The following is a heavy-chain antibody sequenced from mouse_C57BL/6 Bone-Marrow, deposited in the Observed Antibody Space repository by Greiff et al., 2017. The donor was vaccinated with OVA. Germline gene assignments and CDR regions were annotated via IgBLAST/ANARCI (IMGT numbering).Heavy chain of an antibody. V-gene: IGHV1-64*01. Sequence: VQLQQSGAELVKPGASVKLSCKASGYTFTSYWMHWVKQRPGQGLEWIGMIHPNSGSTNYNEKSKSKATLTVDKSSSTAYMQLSSLTSEDSAVYYGARSHLGSSPWFAYWGQGTLVTVSA. CDR1: GYTFTSYW. CDR3: ARSHLGSSPWFAY. D-gene: IGHD1-1*01. CDR2: IHPNSGST. J-gene: IGHJ3*01.